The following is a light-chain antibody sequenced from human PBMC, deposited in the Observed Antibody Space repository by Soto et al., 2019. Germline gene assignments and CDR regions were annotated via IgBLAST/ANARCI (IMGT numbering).Light chain of an antibody. Sequence: QSALTQPASVSGSPGQSITISCTGTSSDVGGYNYVSWYQQHPGKAPKLMIYEVSNRPSGVSNRFSGSKSGHTASLTISGLQDEDEADYYCSSYTSSSTVIFGGGTKLTVL. CDR2: EVS. J-gene: IGLJ2*01. CDR3: SSYTSSSTVI. CDR1: SSDVGGYNY. V-gene: IGLV2-14*01.